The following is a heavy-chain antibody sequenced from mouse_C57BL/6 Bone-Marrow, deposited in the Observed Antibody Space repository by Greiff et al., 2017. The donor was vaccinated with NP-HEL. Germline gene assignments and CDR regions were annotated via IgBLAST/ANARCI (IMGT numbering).Heavy chain of an antibody. D-gene: IGHD1-1*01. CDR1: GYTFTSYW. J-gene: IGHJ2*01. V-gene: IGHV1-55*01. CDR3: ASRTTVVATTSDY. CDR2: IYPGSGST. Sequence: QVQLQQPGAELVKPGASVKMSCKASGYTFTSYWITWVKQRPGQGLEWIGDIYPGSGSTNYNEKFKSKATLTVDPSSSTAYMQLSSLTSEDSAVYYCASRTTVVATTSDYWGQGTTLTVSS.